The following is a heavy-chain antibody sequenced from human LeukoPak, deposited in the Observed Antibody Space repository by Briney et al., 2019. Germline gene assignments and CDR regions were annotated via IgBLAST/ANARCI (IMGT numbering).Heavy chain of an antibody. D-gene: IGHD6-6*01. J-gene: IGHJ4*02. CDR2: INPNSGGT. CDR1: GYTFIGYY. Sequence: ASVKVSCKASGYTFIGYYMHWVRQAPGQGLEWMGWINPNSGGTNYAQKFQGRVTMTRDTSISTAYMELSRLRSDDTAVYYCARGHGAARPQGAFDYWGQGTLVTVSS. V-gene: IGHV1-2*02. CDR3: ARGHGAARPQGAFDY.